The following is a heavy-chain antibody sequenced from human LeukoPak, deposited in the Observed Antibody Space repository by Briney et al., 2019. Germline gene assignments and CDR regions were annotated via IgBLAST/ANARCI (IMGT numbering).Heavy chain of an antibody. CDR1: GGSFSGYY. CDR2: INHSGST. V-gene: IGHV4-34*01. CDR3: ARGDDYGASDAYYYGMDV. Sequence: PSETLSLTCAVYGGSFSGYYWSWIRQPPGKGLEWIGEINHSGSTNYNPSLKSRVTISVDTSKYQFSLKLSSVTAADTAVYYCARGDDYGASDAYYYGMDVWGQGTTVTVSS. D-gene: IGHD4-17*01. J-gene: IGHJ6*02.